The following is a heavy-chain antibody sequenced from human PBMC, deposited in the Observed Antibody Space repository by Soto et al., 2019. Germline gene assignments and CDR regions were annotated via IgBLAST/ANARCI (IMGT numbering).Heavy chain of an antibody. V-gene: IGHV7-4-1*01. CDR1: GYTFTSYT. D-gene: IGHD1-26*01. Sequence: ASVKVSCKASGYTFTSYTMNWVRQAPGQGLEWLGWINTNTGNPTCAQGFTGRFVFSLDTSVSTTYLQICSLKAEDTAVYYCHARGPLPTAGNGEYYYYGMDVWGQGTTVTVSS. CDR2: INTNTGNP. J-gene: IGHJ6*02. CDR3: HARGPLPTAGNGEYYYYGMDV.